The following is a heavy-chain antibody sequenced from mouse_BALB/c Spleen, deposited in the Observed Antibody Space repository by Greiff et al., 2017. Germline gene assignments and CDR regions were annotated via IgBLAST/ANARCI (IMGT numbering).Heavy chain of an antibody. Sequence: DVQLQESGPGLVKPSQSLSLTCTVTGYSITSDYAWNWIRQFPGNKLEWMGYISYSGSTSYNPSLKSRISITRDTSKNQFFLQLNSVTTEDTATYYCARTRGNLFAYWGQGTLVTVSA. D-gene: IGHD2-1*01. V-gene: IGHV3-2*02. CDR3: ARTRGNLFAY. CDR1: GYSITSDYA. CDR2: ISYSGST. J-gene: IGHJ3*01.